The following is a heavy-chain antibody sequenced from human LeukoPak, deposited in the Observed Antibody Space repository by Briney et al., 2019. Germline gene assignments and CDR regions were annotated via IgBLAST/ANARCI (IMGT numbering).Heavy chain of an antibody. J-gene: IGHJ6*02. CDR3: ARGNFWSGYYNYYYGMDV. CDR2: IYYSGST. Sequence: PSETLSLTCTVSGGSISSYYWSWIWQPPGKGLEWIGYIYYSGSTNYNPSLKSRVTISVDTSKNQFSLKLSSVTAADTAVYYCARGNFWSGYYNYYYGMDVWGQGTTVTVSS. CDR1: GGSISSYY. V-gene: IGHV4-59*01. D-gene: IGHD3-3*01.